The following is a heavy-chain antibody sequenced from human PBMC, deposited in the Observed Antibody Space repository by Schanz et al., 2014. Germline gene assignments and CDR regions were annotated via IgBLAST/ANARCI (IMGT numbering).Heavy chain of an antibody. D-gene: IGHD3-3*01. CDR3: VRHGNYEFWHGPTPQFEN. V-gene: IGHV4-39*01. CDR1: GGSISTSSRY. Sequence: QLHLQESGPGLAKPSETLSLICSVSGGSISTSSRYWGWIRQSPGKGLEWLGSLYYTGKTHYNPSHKSQDPIPVDPPKTLFSQTQTSVTAADTAVYYCVRHGNYEFWHGPTPQFENWGQGTLVTVS. J-gene: IGHJ4*02. CDR2: LYYTGKT.